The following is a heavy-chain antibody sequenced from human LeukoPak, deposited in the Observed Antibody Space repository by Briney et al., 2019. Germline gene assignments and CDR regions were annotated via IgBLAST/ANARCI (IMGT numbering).Heavy chain of an antibody. CDR2: VSISSSYI. D-gene: IGHD5-24*01. Sequence: PGGTLRLSCAASGFTFSSDSMNWGRQTPGEGQEWGSSVSISSSYIYYADSVKRRFTISRDNATNSLYLQMNSLRAEDTAVYYCAADLEVATIDYYYGMDVWGQGTTVTVSS. J-gene: IGHJ6*02. CDR3: AADLEVATIDYYYGMDV. CDR1: GFTFSSDS. V-gene: IGHV3-21*01.